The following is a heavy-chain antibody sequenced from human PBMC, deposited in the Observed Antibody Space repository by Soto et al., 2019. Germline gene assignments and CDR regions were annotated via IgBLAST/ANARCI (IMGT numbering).Heavy chain of an antibody. J-gene: IGHJ5*02. Sequence: TVGSLRLSGAASGFTFSSYWMSWVRQAPGKGLEWVANIKQDGSEKYYVDSVKGRFTISRDNAKNSLFLHMNSLRAEDMAVYYCARSVVSSTRFDPWGQGTLVTVAS. CDR2: IKQDGSEK. CDR3: ARSVVSSTRFDP. D-gene: IGHD6-13*01. CDR1: GFTFSSYW. V-gene: IGHV3-7*01.